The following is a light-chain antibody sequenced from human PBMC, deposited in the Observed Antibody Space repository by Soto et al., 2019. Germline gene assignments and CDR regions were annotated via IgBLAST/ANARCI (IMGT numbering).Light chain of an antibody. CDR2: DVK. J-gene: IGLJ1*01. V-gene: IGLV2-11*01. CDR3: CSYAGDYTFV. CDR1: SSDVGGYNY. Sequence: QSALTQPRSVSGSPGQSVTISCTGTSSDVGGYNYVTWYQQHPGKAPKVMIYDVKTRPSGVPDRFSGSKSGNTASLTISGLQAEEEADYYCCSYAGDYTFVFGTGTKVTVL.